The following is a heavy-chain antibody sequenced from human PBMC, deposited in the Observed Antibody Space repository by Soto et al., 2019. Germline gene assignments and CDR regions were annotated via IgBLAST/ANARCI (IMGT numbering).Heavy chain of an antibody. J-gene: IGHJ4*02. Sequence: GGSLRLSCSASGFTFSSYGLHWVRQAPGRGLEYVSSISGIGGTTYYADSVQGRFTISRDNPKNTLYLQMSSLRAEDTAVYYCVKPGGLRGGRYFDYWGQGTQLTVSS. CDR1: GFTFSSYG. CDR3: VKPGGLRGGRYFDY. V-gene: IGHV3-64D*06. D-gene: IGHD4-17*01. CDR2: ISGIGGTT.